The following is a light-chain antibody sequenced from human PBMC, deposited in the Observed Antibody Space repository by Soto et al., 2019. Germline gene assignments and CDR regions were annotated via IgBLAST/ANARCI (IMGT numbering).Light chain of an antibody. J-gene: IGKJ3*01. Sequence: EIVLTQSPATLSLSPGERATLSCRDSQSISSYLAWYQQKPGQAPRLLISDASNRATGIPARFSGSGSGTDFTLTISNLEPEDFAVYYCPQRSNWLFTFGPGTKVDIK. CDR3: PQRSNWLFT. CDR1: QSISSY. V-gene: IGKV3-11*01. CDR2: DAS.